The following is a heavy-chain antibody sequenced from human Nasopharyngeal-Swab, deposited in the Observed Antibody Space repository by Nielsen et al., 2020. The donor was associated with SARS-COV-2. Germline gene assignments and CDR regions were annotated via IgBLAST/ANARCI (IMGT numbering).Heavy chain of an antibody. D-gene: IGHD6-13*01. CDR2: IIPILGIA. CDR3: ARSSGIAAVGNAFDI. Sequence: SVQVSCKASGGTFSSYAISWVRQAPGQGLEWMGRIIPILGIANYAQKFQGRVTITADKSTSTAYMELSSLRSEDTAVYYCARSSGIAAVGNAFDIWGQGTMVTVSS. V-gene: IGHV1-69*04. CDR1: GGTFSSYA. J-gene: IGHJ3*02.